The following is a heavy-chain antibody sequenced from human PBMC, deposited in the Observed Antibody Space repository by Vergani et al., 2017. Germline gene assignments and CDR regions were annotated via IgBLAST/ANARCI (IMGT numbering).Heavy chain of an antibody. J-gene: IGHJ4*02. CDR3: ARGVEATISGRLDY. CDR1: GYTFTSYY. Sequence: QVQLLQSGAEVKKPGASVKVSCKASGYTFTSYYMHWVRQAPGQGLEWMGIINPSGPNITYAQTFQERVTMTRETSTNTVYMELSSLRSDDTAVYYCARGVEATISGRLDYWGQGTLVTVSS. D-gene: IGHD1-26*01. V-gene: IGHV1-46*03. CDR2: INPSGPNI.